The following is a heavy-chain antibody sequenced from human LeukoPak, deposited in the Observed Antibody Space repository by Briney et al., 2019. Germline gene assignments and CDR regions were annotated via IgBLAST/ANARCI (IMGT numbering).Heavy chain of an antibody. CDR1: GGSISSSSYY. CDR3: ARHRSSYNWNDFVDY. V-gene: IGHV4-39*01. CDR2: IYYSGST. Sequence: SETLSLTCTVSGGSISSSSYYWGWIRQPPGKGLEWIGSIYYSGSTYYNPSLKSRVTISVDTSKNQFSLKLSSVTAADTAVYYCARHRSSYNWNDFVDYWGQGTLVTVSS. J-gene: IGHJ4*02. D-gene: IGHD1-20*01.